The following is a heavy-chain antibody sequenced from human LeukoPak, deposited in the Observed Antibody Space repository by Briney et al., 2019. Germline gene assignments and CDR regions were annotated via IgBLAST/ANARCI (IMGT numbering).Heavy chain of an antibody. CDR1: GGSISSGDYY. CDR3: ARRLNVAGTNFDY. CDR2: IYYSGST. Sequence: SETLSLTCTVSGGSISSGDYYRSWIRQPPGKGLEWIGYIYYSGSTYYNPSLKSRVTISVDTSKNQFSLKLSSVTAADTAVYYCARRLNVAGTNFDYWGQGTLVTVSS. D-gene: IGHD6-19*01. J-gene: IGHJ4*02. V-gene: IGHV4-30-4*01.